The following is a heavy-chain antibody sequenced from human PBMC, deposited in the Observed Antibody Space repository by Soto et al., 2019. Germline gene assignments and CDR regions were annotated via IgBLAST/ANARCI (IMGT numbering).Heavy chain of an antibody. CDR2: IYHSGST. CDR1: GGSISSSNW. D-gene: IGHD6-13*01. J-gene: IGHJ4*02. V-gene: IGHV4-4*02. Sequence: SETLSLTCAVSGGSISSSNWWSWVRQPPGKGLEWIGEIYHSGSTNYNPSLKSRVTISVDTSKNQFSLKLSSVTAADTAVYYCARVAPAAAATKRVADYWGQGTLVTVSS. CDR3: ARVAPAAAATKRVADY.